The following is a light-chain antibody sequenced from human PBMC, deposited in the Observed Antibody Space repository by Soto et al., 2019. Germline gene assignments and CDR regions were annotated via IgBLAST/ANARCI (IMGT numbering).Light chain of an antibody. CDR1: QGISSW. CDR2: TTS. CDR3: QQTNSFPIT. J-gene: IGKJ5*01. V-gene: IGKV1D-12*01. Sequence: DIQLTQSPSSVSAFVGDRVTITCRASQGISSWLAWYQQKPGKAPKLLIYTTSILQTGVPSRFSGTGSGIDFTLTISRLQPEDSATYYCQQTNSFPITFGQGTRLEIK.